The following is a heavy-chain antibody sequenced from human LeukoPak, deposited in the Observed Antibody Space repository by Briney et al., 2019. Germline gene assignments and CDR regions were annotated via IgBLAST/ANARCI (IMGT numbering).Heavy chain of an antibody. CDR1: GFTVSSNY. J-gene: IGHJ4*02. CDR2: IYSGGST. Sequence: GGSLRLSCAASGFTVSSNYMSWVRQAPGKGLERVSVIYSGGSTYYADSVKGRFTISRHNSKNTLYLQMNSLRAEDTAVYYCAKMYSGSYYPYFDYWGQGTLVTVSS. V-gene: IGHV3-53*04. D-gene: IGHD1-26*01. CDR3: AKMYSGSYYPYFDY.